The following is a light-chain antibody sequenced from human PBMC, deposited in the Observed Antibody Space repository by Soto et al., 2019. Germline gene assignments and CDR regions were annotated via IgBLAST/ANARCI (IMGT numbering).Light chain of an antibody. Sequence: QSALTQPASVSGSPGQSIAISCTGTSSDVGTYNSVSWYQQYPGKAPKLMIHDVSNRPSGVSDRFSGSKSGNTASLTISGLQAEDEGEYNRGSYAQGSPDAFGRGT. CDR3: GSYAQGSPDA. V-gene: IGLV2-14*01. J-gene: IGLJ1*01. CDR2: DVS. CDR1: SSDVGTYNS.